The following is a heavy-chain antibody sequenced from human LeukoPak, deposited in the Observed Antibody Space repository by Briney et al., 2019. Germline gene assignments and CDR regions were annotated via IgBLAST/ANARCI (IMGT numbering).Heavy chain of an antibody. CDR2: IGTAGDT. CDR1: GFTFSSYD. Sequence: PGGSLRLSCAASGFTFSSYDMHWVRQATGKGLEWVSAIGTAGDTYYPGSVKGRFTISRVNAKNSLYLQMNSLRAGDTAVYYCARASMVRGVIAHFDYWGQGTLVTVSS. CDR3: ARASMVRGVIAHFDY. V-gene: IGHV3-13*01. J-gene: IGHJ4*02. D-gene: IGHD3-10*01.